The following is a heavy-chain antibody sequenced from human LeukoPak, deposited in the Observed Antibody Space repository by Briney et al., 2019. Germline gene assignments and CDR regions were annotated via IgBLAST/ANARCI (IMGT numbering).Heavy chain of an antibody. CDR3: ARGDRTVGVDY. CDR1: GGTFISYT. J-gene: IGHJ4*02. Sequence: GSSVKVSCKASGGTFISYTISWVRQAPGQGLEWMGRIIPILGIANYAQKFQGRVTITADKSTSTAYMELSSLRSEDTAVYYCARGDRTVGVDYWGQGTLVTVSS. V-gene: IGHV1-69*02. CDR2: IIPILGIA. D-gene: IGHD4-11*01.